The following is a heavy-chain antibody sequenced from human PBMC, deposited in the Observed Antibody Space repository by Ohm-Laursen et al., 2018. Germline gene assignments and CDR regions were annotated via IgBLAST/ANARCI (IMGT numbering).Heavy chain of an antibody. CDR2: ISSTANTI. CDR1: GFTFSTYA. CDR3: AGSFIY. D-gene: IGHD3-10*01. J-gene: IGHJ4*02. V-gene: IGHV3-48*03. Sequence: SLRLSCAASGFTFSTYAMNWVRQAPGKGLEWVSYISSTANTIWYADSVKGRFTISRDNAKNSLYLQMNSLRAEDTAVYYCAGSFIYWGQGTLVTVSS.